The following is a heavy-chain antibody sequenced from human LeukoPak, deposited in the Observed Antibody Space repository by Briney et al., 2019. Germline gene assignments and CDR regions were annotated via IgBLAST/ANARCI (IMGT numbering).Heavy chain of an antibody. CDR1: GYTLTELF. V-gene: IGHV1-24*01. D-gene: IGHD5-18*01. CDR2: FDPEDGET. Sequence: GASAKVSCKVSGYTLTELFMHWVRQAPGKGLEGMGGFDPEDGETINAQKFQGRVTMTEDTSTDTAYMELSSLRSEDTAVYYCATDGDRYGYALDYWGQGTLVTVSS. J-gene: IGHJ4*02. CDR3: ATDGDRYGYALDY.